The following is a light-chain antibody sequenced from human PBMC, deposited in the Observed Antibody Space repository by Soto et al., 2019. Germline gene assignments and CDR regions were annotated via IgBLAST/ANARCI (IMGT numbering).Light chain of an antibody. CDR1: SSNIGAGYD. CDR2: GNS. V-gene: IGLV1-40*01. Sequence: QSVLTQPPSVSGAPGQRVTISCTGSSSNIGAGYDGHWYQQLPGTATKLLIYGNSSRPSGVPDRFSGSKSGTSASLAITGLQAEDEADYYCQSYDGSLSGVVFGGGTKLTVL. CDR3: QSYDGSLSGVV. J-gene: IGLJ3*02.